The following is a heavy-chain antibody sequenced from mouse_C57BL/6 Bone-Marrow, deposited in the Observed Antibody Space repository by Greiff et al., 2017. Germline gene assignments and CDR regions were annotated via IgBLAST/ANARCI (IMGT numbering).Heavy chain of an antibody. Sequence: EVKLMESGGGLVQPGGSLKLSCAASGFTFSDYGMAWVRQAPRKGPEWVAFISHLAYSIYYADTVTGRFTISRENAKNTLYLEMSSLRSEDTAMYYCARQNYDYDVGYFDVWGTGTTVTVSS. D-gene: IGHD2-4*01. CDR3: ARQNYDYDVGYFDV. CDR1: GFTFSDYG. V-gene: IGHV5-15*01. J-gene: IGHJ1*03. CDR2: ISHLAYSI.